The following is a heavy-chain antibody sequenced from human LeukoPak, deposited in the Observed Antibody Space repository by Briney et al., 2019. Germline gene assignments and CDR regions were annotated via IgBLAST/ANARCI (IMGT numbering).Heavy chain of an antibody. CDR2: MNPNSGNT. D-gene: IGHD6-13*01. J-gene: IGHJ3*02. CDR3: AREPRGQQPKFDAFDI. V-gene: IGHV1-8*01. Sequence: GASVKVSCKASGYTFTSYDINWVRQATGQGLEWMGWMNPNSGNTGYAQKFQGRVTITRNTSISTAYMELSSLRSEDTAVYYCAREPRGQQPKFDAFDIWGQGTMVTVSS. CDR1: GYTFTSYD.